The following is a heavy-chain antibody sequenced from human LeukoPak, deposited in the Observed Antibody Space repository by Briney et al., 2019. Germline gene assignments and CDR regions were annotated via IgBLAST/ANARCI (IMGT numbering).Heavy chain of an antibody. CDR1: GFTFDSYT. V-gene: IGHV3-21*01. Sequence: GGSLRLSCAASGFTFDSYTMNWVRQAPGKGLEWVSSISSGSSYTYYADSLKGRCTISRDNAKNSLYLQMNSLRAEDTAVYYCAKSSGLYYYYGMDVWGQGTTVTVSS. CDR3: AKSSGLYYYYGMDV. CDR2: ISSGSSYT. D-gene: IGHD2-8*02. J-gene: IGHJ6*02.